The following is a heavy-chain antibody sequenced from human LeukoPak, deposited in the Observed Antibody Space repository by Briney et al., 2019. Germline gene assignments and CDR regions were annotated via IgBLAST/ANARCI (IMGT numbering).Heavy chain of an antibody. CDR2: ISGSGGST. CDR3: ARSGDKYGSGGNFDY. J-gene: IGHJ4*02. CDR1: GFTFSSYA. V-gene: IGHV3-23*01. D-gene: IGHD3-10*01. Sequence: PGGSLRLSCAASGFTFSSYAMSWVRQAPGKGLEWVSAISGSGGSTYYADSVKGRFTISRDNSKNTLYLQMNSLRAEDTAVYYCARSGDKYGSGGNFDYWGQGTLVTVSS.